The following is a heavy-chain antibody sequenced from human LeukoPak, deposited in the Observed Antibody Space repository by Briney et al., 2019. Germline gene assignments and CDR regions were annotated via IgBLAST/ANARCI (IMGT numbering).Heavy chain of an antibody. Sequence: PGGSLRLSCAASGFTFSNYNMIWVRQAPGKGLECVSYISSSGSTMHYADSVRGRFTISRDNAKKSLYLQMNSLRAEDTGVYYCARVWDGYSGEDYWGQGTLVTVS. V-gene: IGHV3-48*01. J-gene: IGHJ4*02. D-gene: IGHD5-18*01. CDR3: ARVWDGYSGEDY. CDR1: GFTFSNYN. CDR2: ISSSGSTM.